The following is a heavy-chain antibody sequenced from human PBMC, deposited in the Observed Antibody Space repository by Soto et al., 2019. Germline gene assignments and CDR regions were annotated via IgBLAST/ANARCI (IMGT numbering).Heavy chain of an antibody. Sequence: ASVKVSCKASGGTFSSYTISWVRQAPGQGLEWMGRIIPILGIANYAQKFQGRVTITADKSTSTAYMELSSLRSEDTAVYYCARPGGTQYGDYVLDYWGQGTLVTVSS. D-gene: IGHD4-17*01. V-gene: IGHV1-69*02. CDR1: GGTFSSYT. CDR3: ARPGGTQYGDYVLDY. J-gene: IGHJ4*02. CDR2: IIPILGIA.